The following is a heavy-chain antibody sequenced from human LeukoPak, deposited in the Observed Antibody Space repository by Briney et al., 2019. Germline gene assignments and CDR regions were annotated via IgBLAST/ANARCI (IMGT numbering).Heavy chain of an antibody. Sequence: GGSLRLSCATSGFTFSDYYMSWIRQAPGKGLEWVSYISSSGSTIYYAASVKGRFTISRDNAKNSLYLQMNRLRAEDTAVYYCARDLDGYSRTWRAWDYWGQGTLVTVSS. J-gene: IGHJ4*02. CDR3: ARDLDGYSRTWRAWDY. CDR1: GFTFSDYY. CDR2: ISSSGSTI. V-gene: IGHV3-11*01. D-gene: IGHD6-13*01.